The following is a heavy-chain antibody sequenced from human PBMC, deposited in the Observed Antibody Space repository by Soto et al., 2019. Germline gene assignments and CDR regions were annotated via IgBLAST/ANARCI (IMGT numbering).Heavy chain of an antibody. V-gene: IGHV1-69*13. D-gene: IGHD6-19*01. J-gene: IGHJ6*02. CDR1: GGTFSSYA. CDR2: IIPIFGTA. Sequence: ASVKVSCKASGGTFSSYAISWVRQAPGQGLEWMGGIIPIFGTANYAQKFQGRVTITADESTSTAYMELSSLRSEDTAVYYCARGRIAVASIKWYYYYGMDVWGQGTTVTVSS. CDR3: ARGRIAVASIKWYYYYGMDV.